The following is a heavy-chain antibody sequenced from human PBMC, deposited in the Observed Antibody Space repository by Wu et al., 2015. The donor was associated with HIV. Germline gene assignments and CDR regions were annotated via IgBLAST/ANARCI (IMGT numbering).Heavy chain of an antibody. Sequence: QIRLVQSGPDLKNPGASVKVSCRTSGYTFWSYGIVWVRQAPGQGLEWMGWISVYSTHYGQKFRGRAIMTFDTSTSISYMEMKNVTSDDTAVYYCVWVAVTYDWYFDLWGRGTLVTVSS. V-gene: IGHV1-18*01. J-gene: IGHJ2*01. CDR1: GYTFWSYG. D-gene: IGHD4-11*01. CDR2: ISVYST. CDR3: VWVAVTYDWYFDL.